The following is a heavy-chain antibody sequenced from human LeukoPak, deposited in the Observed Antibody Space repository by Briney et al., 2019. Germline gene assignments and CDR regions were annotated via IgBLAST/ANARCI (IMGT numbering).Heavy chain of an antibody. CDR1: GYTFTAYY. V-gene: IGHV1-2*02. D-gene: IGHD3-22*01. CDR3: ARGVFYYYDSSGYGTGFDP. CDR2: INPNSGGT. Sequence: GSVRVSSTASGYTFTAYYMHWVRQAPGQGLEWMGWINPNSGGTNYAQKFQGRVTMTRDTSISTAYMELSRLRSDDTAVYYCARGVFYYYDSSGYGTGFDPWGQGTLVTVSS. J-gene: IGHJ5*02.